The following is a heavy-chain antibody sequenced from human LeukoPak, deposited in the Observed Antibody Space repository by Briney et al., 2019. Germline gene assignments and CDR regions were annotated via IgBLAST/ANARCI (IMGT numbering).Heavy chain of an antibody. CDR2: INPNSGGT. CDR3: ARDSPQDIVVVVAATDDSWFDP. Sequence: ASVKVSCKASGYTFTGYYMHWVRQAPGQGLEWMGWINPNSGGTNYAQKFQGRVTMTRDTSISTAYMELSRLRSDDTAVYYCARDSPQDIVVVVAATDDSWFDPWGQGTLVTVSS. V-gene: IGHV1-2*02. D-gene: IGHD2-15*01. J-gene: IGHJ5*02. CDR1: GYTFTGYY.